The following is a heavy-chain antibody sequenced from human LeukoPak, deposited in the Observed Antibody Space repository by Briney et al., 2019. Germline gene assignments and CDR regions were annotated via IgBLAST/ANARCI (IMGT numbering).Heavy chain of an antibody. J-gene: IGHJ3*02. CDR1: GYTFTSHY. D-gene: IGHD7-27*01. CDR2: INPSGGST. V-gene: IGHV1-46*01. CDR3: ARSTGARGAFDI. Sequence: ASVKVSCKASGYTFTSHYMHWVRQAPGQGLEWMGIINPSGGSTSYAQKFQGGVIMTRDTSTSTVYMELRSLRSDDTAVHYCARSTGARGAFDIWGQGTMVTVSS.